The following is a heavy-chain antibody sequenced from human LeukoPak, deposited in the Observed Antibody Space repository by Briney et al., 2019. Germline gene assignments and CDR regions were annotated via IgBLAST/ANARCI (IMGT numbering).Heavy chain of an antibody. CDR3: ARGGRQYGSGSSFDY. D-gene: IGHD3-10*01. Sequence: SETLSLTCTVSGYSISSGYYWGWIRQPPGKGLEWIGSIYHSGDTYYNPSLKSRVTISVDTSKNQFSLKLSSVTAADTAVYYRARGGRQYGSGSSFDYWGQGTLVTVSS. V-gene: IGHV4-38-2*02. CDR2: IYHSGDT. CDR1: GYSISSGYY. J-gene: IGHJ4*02.